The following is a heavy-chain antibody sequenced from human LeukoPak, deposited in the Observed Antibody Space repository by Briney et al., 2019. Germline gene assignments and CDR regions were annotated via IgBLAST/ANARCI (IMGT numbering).Heavy chain of an antibody. J-gene: IGHJ4*02. D-gene: IGHD1-26*01. CDR2: FDPEDGET. CDR3: ATDHPSGSYHFFDY. V-gene: IGHV1-24*01. CDR1: GYTLTELS. Sequence: ASVKVSCKFSGYTLTELSMHWVRQAPGKGLEWMGGFDPEDGETIYAQKFQGRVTMTEDTSTDTAYMELSSLRSEDTAVYYCATDHPSGSYHFFDYWGQGTLVTVSS.